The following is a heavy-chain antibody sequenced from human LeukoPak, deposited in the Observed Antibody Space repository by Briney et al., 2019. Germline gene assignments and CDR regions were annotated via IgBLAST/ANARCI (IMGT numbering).Heavy chain of an antibody. CDR2: ISAYNGNT. J-gene: IGHJ4*02. CDR3: ASDEEGYSSGLGYY. V-gene: IGHV1-18*01. D-gene: IGHD6-19*01. Sequence: ASVKVSCKASGYTFTSYGISWVRQAPGQGLEWMGWISAYNGNTNYAQKLQGRVTMTTDTSTSTAHMELRSLRSDDTAVYYCASDEEGYSSGLGYYWGQGTLVTVSS. CDR1: GYTFTSYG.